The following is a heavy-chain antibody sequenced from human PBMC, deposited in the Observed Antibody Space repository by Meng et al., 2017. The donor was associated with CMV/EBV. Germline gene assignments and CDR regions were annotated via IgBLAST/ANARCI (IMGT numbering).Heavy chain of an antibody. CDR2: IKYDGRST. J-gene: IGHJ4*02. D-gene: IGHD2-2*01. CDR1: GFTFSDYW. CDR3: AKYCSSGVCLDY. Sequence: CAASGFTFSDYWMHWVRQAPGKGLVWVSRIKYDGRSTTYADSVKGRFTISRDNAQNTVYLQMNSLRAEDTAVYYCAKYCSSGVCLDYWGQGTLVTVSS. V-gene: IGHV3-74*03.